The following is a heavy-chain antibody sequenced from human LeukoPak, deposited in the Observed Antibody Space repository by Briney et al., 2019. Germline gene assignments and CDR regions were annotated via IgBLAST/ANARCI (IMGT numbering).Heavy chain of an antibody. Sequence: SETLSLTCTISGGSISSGDYYWSWIRQPPGKGLEWIGYIYFSGITYYNPSLESRVTVSVDTSKKQFSLKLNSVTAADTAVYYCARDLSAYGAENWFDPWGQGTLVTVSS. V-gene: IGHV4-30-4*01. J-gene: IGHJ5*02. CDR2: IYFSGIT. CDR1: GGSISSGDYY. D-gene: IGHD3-10*01. CDR3: ARDLSAYGAENWFDP.